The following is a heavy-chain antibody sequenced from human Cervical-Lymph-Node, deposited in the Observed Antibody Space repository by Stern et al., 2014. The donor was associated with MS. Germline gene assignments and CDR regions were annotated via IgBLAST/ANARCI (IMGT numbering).Heavy chain of an antibody. J-gene: IGHJ4*02. CDR3: ARKRYFDY. CDR2: IFPGGSDI. CDR1: GYTFTSYW. V-gene: IGHV5-51*01. Sequence: EMQLVESGPEVKRPGESLKISCQASGYTFTSYWIGWVRQMPGKGLEWIAIIFPGGSDIRYSPSFQGQVTISADKSSSTAYLQWNNLKASDTAIYYCARKRYFDYWGQGTLVTVSS.